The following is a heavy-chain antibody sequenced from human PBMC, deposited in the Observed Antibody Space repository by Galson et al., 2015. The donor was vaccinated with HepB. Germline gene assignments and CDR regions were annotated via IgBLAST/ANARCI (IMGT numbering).Heavy chain of an antibody. CDR2: INPNSGGT. CDR3: ARDAYCGGDCYPYYFDY. J-gene: IGHJ4*02. V-gene: IGHV1-2*06. Sequence: SVKVSCKASGYTFTGYYMHWVRQAPGQGLEWMGRINPNSGGTNYAQKFQGRVTMTRDTSISTAYMELSRLRSDDTAVYYCARDAYCGGDCYPYYFDYWGQGTLVTVSS. D-gene: IGHD2-21*01. CDR1: GYTFTGYY.